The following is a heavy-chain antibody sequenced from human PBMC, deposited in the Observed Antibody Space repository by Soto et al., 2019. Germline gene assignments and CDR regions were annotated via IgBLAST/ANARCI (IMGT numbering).Heavy chain of an antibody. CDR1: GGTFSNHA. Sequence: SVKVSCKGSGGTFSNHAVSWVRQAPGHGPELMRWIIPLSATTNYVQKLQGRVTITADEPMTTAYTELSMHRFDDTAAYYCARGPASSGFYLFDSPGTGALVTV. J-gene: IGHJ4*02. V-gene: IGHV1-69*13. CDR3: ARGPASSGFYLFDS. D-gene: IGHD3-22*01. CDR2: IIPLSATT.